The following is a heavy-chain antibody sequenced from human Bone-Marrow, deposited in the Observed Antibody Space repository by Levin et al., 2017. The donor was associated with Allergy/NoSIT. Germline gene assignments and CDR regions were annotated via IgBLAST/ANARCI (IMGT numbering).Heavy chain of an antibody. J-gene: IGHJ4*02. CDR3: ARAMVRGVQVFDY. CDR1: GGSISSGDYY. CDR2: IYYSGST. V-gene: IGHV4-30-4*01. Sequence: SETLSLTCTVSGGSISSGDYYWSWIRQPPGKGLEWIGYIYYSGSTYYNPSLKSRVTISVDTSKNQFSLKLSSVTAADTAVYYCARAMVRGVQVFDYWGQGTLVTVSS. D-gene: IGHD3-10*01.